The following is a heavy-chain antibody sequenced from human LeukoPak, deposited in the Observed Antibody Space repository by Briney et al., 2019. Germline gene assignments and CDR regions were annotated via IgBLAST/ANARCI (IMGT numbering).Heavy chain of an antibody. CDR1: GASLVRYY. CDR3: ARDSRSYERSGYYHFDY. CDR2: IYYNGSP. D-gene: IGHD3-22*01. J-gene: IGHJ4*02. Sequence: SETLSLTCTVSGASLVRYYWNWVRQPPGKGLEWSGYIYYNGSPNYNPSLKSRVTMSQDTSKNQFSLKLTSVTAADTAVYYCARDSRSYERSGYYHFDYWGQGSLVTVSS. V-gene: IGHV4-59*01.